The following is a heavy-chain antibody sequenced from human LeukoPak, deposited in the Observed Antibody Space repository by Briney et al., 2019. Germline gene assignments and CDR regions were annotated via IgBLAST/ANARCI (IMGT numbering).Heavy chain of an antibody. Sequence: SSETLSLTCAVYGGSFSGCYWSWIRQPPGKGLEWIGEINHSGSTNYNPSLKSRVTISVDTSKNQFSLKLRSMTAADTAVYYCAKVEQTRDYYYYYMDVWGKGTTVTVSS. V-gene: IGHV4-34*01. CDR1: GGSFSGCY. J-gene: IGHJ6*03. CDR2: INHSGST. CDR3: AKVEQTRDYYYYYMDV. D-gene: IGHD5-24*01.